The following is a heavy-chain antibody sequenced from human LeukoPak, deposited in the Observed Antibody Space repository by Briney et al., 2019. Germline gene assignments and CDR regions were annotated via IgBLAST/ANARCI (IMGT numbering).Heavy chain of an antibody. D-gene: IGHD3-3*01. Sequence: GGSLRLSCAASGFTFSTYWMTWVRQAPGKGLQRVANIKQDGSEKYYVDSVKGRFTIYRDNAKNSLYLQMNSLRAEDTAMYYCARDFRFLDDYWGQGTLVTVSS. CDR2: IKQDGSEK. CDR3: ARDFRFLDDY. V-gene: IGHV3-7*01. CDR1: GFTFSTYW. J-gene: IGHJ4*02.